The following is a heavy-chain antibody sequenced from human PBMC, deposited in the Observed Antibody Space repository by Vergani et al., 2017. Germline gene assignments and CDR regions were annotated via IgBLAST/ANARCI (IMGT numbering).Heavy chain of an antibody. D-gene: IGHD2/OR15-2a*01. V-gene: IGHV3-9*01. Sequence: EVELEEFGGGLAQPGMSLRLSCAASGFKFDEYAMHWVRQAPGKGLEWVAGISWNSNSEDYAGSVEGRFTISRDNAKNSVFLQMSSLTSEDTAVYYCANSDNRGVAIIEYFFDHWGHGSLVTVSS. CDR1: GFKFDEYA. J-gene: IGHJ4*01. CDR3: ANSDNRGVAIIEYFFDH. CDR2: ISWNSNSE.